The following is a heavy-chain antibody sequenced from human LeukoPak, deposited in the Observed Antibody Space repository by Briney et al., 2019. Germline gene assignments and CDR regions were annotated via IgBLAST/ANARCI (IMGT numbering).Heavy chain of an antibody. J-gene: IGHJ4*02. CDR3: ARRRYDILTGYLFDY. V-gene: IGHV1-69*06. D-gene: IGHD3-9*01. Sequence: ASVKVSCKASGGTFSSYAISWVRQAPGQGREWMGGIIPIFGTANYAQKFQGRVTITADKSTSTAYMELSSLRAEDTALYYCARRRYDILTGYLFDYWGQGTLVTVSS. CDR1: GGTFSSYA. CDR2: IIPIFGTA.